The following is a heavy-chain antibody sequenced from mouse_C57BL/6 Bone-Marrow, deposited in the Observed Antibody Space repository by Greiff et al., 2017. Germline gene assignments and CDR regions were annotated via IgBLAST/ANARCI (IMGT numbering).Heavy chain of an antibody. CDR1: GFTFSDYG. Sequence: EVHLVESGGGLVKPGGSLKLSCAASGFTFSDYGMHWVRQAPEKGLEWVAYISSGSSTIYYADTVKGRFTISRDNAQNTLFLQMTSLRSEDTAMYYCASSIYYYGWFAYWGQGTLVTVSA. D-gene: IGHD1-1*01. CDR3: ASSIYYYGWFAY. J-gene: IGHJ3*01. CDR2: ISSGSSTI. V-gene: IGHV5-17*01.